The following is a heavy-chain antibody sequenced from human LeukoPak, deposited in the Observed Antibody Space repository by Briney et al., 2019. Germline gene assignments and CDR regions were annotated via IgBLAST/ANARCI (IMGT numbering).Heavy chain of an antibody. CDR3: ARDRYFQH. Sequence: PGGSLRLSCAASGFTFDDYAMPWVRQAPGKGLEWVSGISWNSGSIGYADSVKGRFTISRDNAKSSLFLQMNSLRAEDAAVYYCARDRYFQHWGQGTLVTVSS. J-gene: IGHJ1*01. CDR2: ISWNSGSI. V-gene: IGHV3-9*01. CDR1: GFTFDDYA.